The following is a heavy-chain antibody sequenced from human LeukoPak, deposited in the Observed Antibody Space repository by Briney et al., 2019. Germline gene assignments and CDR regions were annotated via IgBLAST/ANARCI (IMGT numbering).Heavy chain of an antibody. Sequence: ASVKVSCKASGYTFTGYYMHWVRQAPGQGLEWMGVISPSGGSTIYAQKFKGRVTLTRDMSTSTDYLELSSLRSEDTAVYYCARAHYYYYMDVWGKGTTVTVSS. J-gene: IGHJ6*03. CDR1: GYTFTGYY. CDR2: ISPSGGST. CDR3: ARAHYYYYMDV. V-gene: IGHV1-46*01.